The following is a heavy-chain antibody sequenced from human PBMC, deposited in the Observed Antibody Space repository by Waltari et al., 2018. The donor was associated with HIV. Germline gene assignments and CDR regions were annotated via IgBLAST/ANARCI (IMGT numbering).Heavy chain of an antibody. Sequence: QVQLVQSGAEVKKPGSSVKVSCKAPGGTFSTSGINWIRHAPGQRLWWMGRVNPFLGIANYAQQFQCRVTISADTSTNTTYMALTGLNVEDTAIYYCARADVLGVGEADLSHWGQGTLVTVPS. CDR2: VNPFLGIA. D-gene: IGHD3-10*01. V-gene: IGHV1-69*04. CDR3: ARADVLGVGEADLSH. J-gene: IGHJ4*02. CDR1: GGTFSTSG.